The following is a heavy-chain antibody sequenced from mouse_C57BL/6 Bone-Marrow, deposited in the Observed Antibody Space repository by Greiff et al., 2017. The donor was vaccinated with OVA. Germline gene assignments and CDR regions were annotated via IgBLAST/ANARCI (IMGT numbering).Heavy chain of an antibody. D-gene: IGHD2-3*01. V-gene: IGHV1-81*01. J-gene: IGHJ1*03. Sequence: QVQLQQSGAELARPGASVKLSCKASGYTFTSYGISWVKQRTGQGLEWIGEIYPRSGNTYYNEKFKGKATLTADKSSSTAYMELRSLTSVDSAVYFGARRGRWLLRWYFDVWGTGTTVTVSS. CDR2: IYPRSGNT. CDR3: ARRGRWLLRWYFDV. CDR1: GYTFTSYG.